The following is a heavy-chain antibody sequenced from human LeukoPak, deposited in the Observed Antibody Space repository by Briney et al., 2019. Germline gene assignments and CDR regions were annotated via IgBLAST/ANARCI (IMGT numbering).Heavy chain of an antibody. J-gene: IGHJ4*02. V-gene: IGHV3-66*01. CDR2: IYSGGST. CDR1: GLTVSSNY. Sequence: GGSLRLSCAASGLTVSSNYMSWVRQAPGKGLEWVSVIYSGGSTYYADSVKGRFTISRDNSKNTLYLQMNSLRAEDTAVYYCARVPTMASALFDYWGQGTLVTVSS. D-gene: IGHD3-10*01. CDR3: ARVPTMASALFDY.